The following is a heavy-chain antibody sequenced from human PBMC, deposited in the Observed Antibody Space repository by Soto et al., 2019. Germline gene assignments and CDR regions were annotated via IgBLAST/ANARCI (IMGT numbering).Heavy chain of an antibody. CDR2: ISGSGSTI. J-gene: IGHJ4*02. V-gene: IGHV3-23*01. Sequence: GGSLRLSCAASGFTFSSYAVSWVRQAPGKGPEWISSISGSGSTIYYADSVKGRFTISRDNSKNTLYPQMSSLRAEDTAVYYCAKVFYYYDSSGYYYFDYWGQGTLVTVSS. D-gene: IGHD3-22*01. CDR3: AKVFYYYDSSGYYYFDY. CDR1: GFTFSSYA.